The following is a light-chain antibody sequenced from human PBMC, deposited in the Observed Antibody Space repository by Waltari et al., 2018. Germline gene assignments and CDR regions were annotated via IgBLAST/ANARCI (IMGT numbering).Light chain of an antibody. CDR1: QSVASKY. CDR2: DTP. Sequence: EIVLTQSPGTLSLSPGERATLSCRASQSVASKYLGWYQQKPGQPPRLLIYDTPRRATGLPDRFSGSGSETDFTLTISRLEPEDFAVYYCQEYNRATLTFGGGTKVEIK. V-gene: IGKV3-20*01. J-gene: IGKJ4*01. CDR3: QEYNRATLT.